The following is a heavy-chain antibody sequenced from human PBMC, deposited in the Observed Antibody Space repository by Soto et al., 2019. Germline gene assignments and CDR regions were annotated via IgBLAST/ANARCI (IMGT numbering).Heavy chain of an antibody. Sequence: PSETLSLTCTVSGASVSTGVYYWTWIRPHPGKGLEWIGYIDNSGSTYYDPSLTGRVDISVDTSKNEFSLNLQSLTAADTAFYYCAGAVSDFDVRRYRTSYFDQWGQGILVTVSS. D-gene: IGHD2-21*02. CDR1: GASVSTGVYY. CDR2: IDNSGST. V-gene: IGHV4-31*03. J-gene: IGHJ4*02. CDR3: AGAVSDFDVRRYRTSYFDQ.